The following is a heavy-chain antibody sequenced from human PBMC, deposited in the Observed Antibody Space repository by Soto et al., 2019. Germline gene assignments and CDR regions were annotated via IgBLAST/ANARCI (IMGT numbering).Heavy chain of an antibody. J-gene: IGHJ4*02. CDR3: ARTDYIWGSYRPLYYFDY. Sequence: GSLGLSCAASGFTFSSYSMNWVRQPPGKGLEWIGEINHSGSTNYNPSLKSRVTISVDTSKNQFSLKLSSVTAADTAVYYCARTDYIWGSYRPLYYFDYWGQGTLVTVSS. V-gene: IGHV4-34*01. D-gene: IGHD3-16*02. CDR1: GFTFSSYS. CDR2: INHSGST.